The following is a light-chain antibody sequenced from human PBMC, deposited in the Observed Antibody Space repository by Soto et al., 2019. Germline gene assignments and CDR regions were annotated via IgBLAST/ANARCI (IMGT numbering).Light chain of an antibody. CDR3: QQYNTWPA. CDR1: QSVFSS. J-gene: IGKJ4*02. CDR2: GAA. Sequence: EIVMTQSPATLSVSPGERVTLSCRASQSVFSSLAWYQQKPGQAPRLLIYGAATRATGIPARFSGSGSGTDFTLTISSLQSEDFAVYFCQQYNTWPAFGLGTRVEIK. V-gene: IGKV3-15*01.